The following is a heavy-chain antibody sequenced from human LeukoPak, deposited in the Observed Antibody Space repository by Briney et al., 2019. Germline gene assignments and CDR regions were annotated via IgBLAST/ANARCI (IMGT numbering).Heavy chain of an antibody. CDR3: ARALRSAPGDYYYYGMDV. J-gene: IGHJ6*02. CDR1: GFAFSRYA. CDR2: MSFDGSHK. Sequence: GGSLRLSCAASGFAFSRYAMHWVRQAPGKGLEWVAVMSFDGSHKYHADSVKGRFTISRDNSKDTLYLQMNSLSVEDTAVYYCARALRSAPGDYYYYGMDVWGQGTTVTVSS. V-gene: IGHV3-30-3*01. D-gene: IGHD6-13*01.